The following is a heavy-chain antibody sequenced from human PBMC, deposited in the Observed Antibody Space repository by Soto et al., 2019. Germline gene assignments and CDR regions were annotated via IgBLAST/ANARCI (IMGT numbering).Heavy chain of an antibody. Sequence: QVQLQESGPGLVKPSGTLSLTCAVSSGSISSSNWWSWVRQPPGKGLEWIGEIYHSGSTNYNPSLKSRGTISVDKSQNQFSLKLSSVTAADTAVYYCVRVGGTEPDAVILSCAGSCYFDWFDPWGQGTLVTVSS. J-gene: IGHJ5*02. CDR1: SGSISSSNW. CDR3: VRVGGTEPDAVILSCAGSCYFDWFDP. D-gene: IGHD2-15*01. V-gene: IGHV4-4*02. CDR2: IYHSGST.